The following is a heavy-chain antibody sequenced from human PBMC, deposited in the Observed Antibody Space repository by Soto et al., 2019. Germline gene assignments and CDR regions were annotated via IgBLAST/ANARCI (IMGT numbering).Heavy chain of an antibody. D-gene: IGHD3-10*01. CDR3: ARDHIASSITMPLGWFDP. CDR2: ISSSSNHI. Sequence: LRLSCATSRFTFSSYTMNWVRQAPGKGLEWVSSISSSSNHIYYADSVRGRFTISRDNAKNSLYLQMNSLRAEDTAVYYCARDHIASSITMPLGWFDPRGQGTLVTVSS. J-gene: IGHJ5*02. CDR1: RFTFSSYT. V-gene: IGHV3-21*01.